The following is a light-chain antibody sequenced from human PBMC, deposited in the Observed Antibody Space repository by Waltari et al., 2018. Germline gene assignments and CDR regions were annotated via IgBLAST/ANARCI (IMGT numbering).Light chain of an antibody. CDR3: TSYTSRNTLV. CDR2: DVS. Sequence: QSALTQPASVSGSPGQSITISCTGTSRDVGAYTYISWYQQHPGKVPQVMLFDVSNRPSGVSNRFSGSKSGNTASLTISGLQAEDEADYYCTSYTSRNTLVFGSGTKVTVL. V-gene: IGLV2-14*03. J-gene: IGLJ1*01. CDR1: SRDVGAYTY.